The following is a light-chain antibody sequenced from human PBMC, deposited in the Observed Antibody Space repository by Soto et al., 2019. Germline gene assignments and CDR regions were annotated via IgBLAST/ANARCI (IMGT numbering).Light chain of an antibody. J-gene: IGLJ1*01. V-gene: IGLV1-40*01. CDR3: SSCAGSNNPYV. Sequence: QSVLTQPPSVSGAPGQRVTISCTGSSSNIVAIYDVHWYQQLPGTAPKLLIYGNTNRPSGVPDRFSGSKSGTSASLTVSGLQAEDEADYYCSSCAGSNNPYVFGTGTKVTVL. CDR2: GNT. CDR1: SSNIVAIYD.